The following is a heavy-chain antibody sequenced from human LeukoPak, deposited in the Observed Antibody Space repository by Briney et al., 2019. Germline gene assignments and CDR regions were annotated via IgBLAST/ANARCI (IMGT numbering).Heavy chain of an antibody. Sequence: ASVKVSCKXSGGTFSYYAITXXXXXPGXGLXXMGRXXPXFGXTNYXXXFQXRXTIXXXXSXTTAFMELSNLRSEDTALYYCAKADYAYFYMDVWGTGTTVSVSS. D-gene: IGHD3-16*01. J-gene: IGHJ6*03. CDR3: AKADYAYFYMDV. CDR1: GGTFSYYA. CDR2: XXPXFGXT. V-gene: IGHV1-69*13.